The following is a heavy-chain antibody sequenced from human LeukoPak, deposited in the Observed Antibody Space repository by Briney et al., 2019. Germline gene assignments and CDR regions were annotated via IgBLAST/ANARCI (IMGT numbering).Heavy chain of an antibody. Sequence: GGSLRLSCAASGFTFSSYSMNWVRQAPGKGLEWVSYISSSSSTIYYADSVKGRFTISRDNAKNSLYLQMNSLRAEDTAVYYCARDPYDSSGHFDYWGQGTLVTVSS. CDR1: GFTFSSYS. CDR3: ARDPYDSSGHFDY. CDR2: ISSSSSTI. D-gene: IGHD3-22*01. J-gene: IGHJ4*02. V-gene: IGHV3-48*01.